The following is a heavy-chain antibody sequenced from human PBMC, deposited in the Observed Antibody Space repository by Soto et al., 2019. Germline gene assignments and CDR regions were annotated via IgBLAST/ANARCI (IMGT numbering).Heavy chain of an antibody. Sequence: GGSLRLSCAASGFTFSSYGMHWVRQAPGKGLEWVAVISYDGSNKYYADSVKGRFTISRDNSKNTLYLQMNSLRAEDTAVYYCAKDRVQWFPDLFYYYYGMDVWGQGTTVTVSS. CDR3: AKDRVQWFPDLFYYYYGMDV. V-gene: IGHV3-30*18. J-gene: IGHJ6*02. CDR1: GFTFSSYG. D-gene: IGHD3-22*01. CDR2: ISYDGSNK.